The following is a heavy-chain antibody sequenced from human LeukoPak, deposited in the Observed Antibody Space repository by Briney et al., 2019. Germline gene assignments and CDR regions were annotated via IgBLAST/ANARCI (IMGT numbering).Heavy chain of an antibody. CDR2: IKEDGREK. CDR1: GFTFSSYW. J-gene: IGHJ4*02. CDR3: ARDRLGYCSRTSCYEEFDY. V-gene: IGHV3-7*03. D-gene: IGHD2-2*01. Sequence: GGSLRLSCAASGFTFSSYWMNWVRQAPGKGLEWVANIKEDGREKYYVDAVKGRFTISRDNAKNSLYLQLNSLRAEDTAVYYCARDRLGYCSRTSCYEEFDYWGQGALVTVSS.